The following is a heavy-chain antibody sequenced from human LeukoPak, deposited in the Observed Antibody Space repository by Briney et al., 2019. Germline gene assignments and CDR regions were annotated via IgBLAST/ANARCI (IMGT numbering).Heavy chain of an antibody. D-gene: IGHD2-15*01. CDR3: ARVVGATSIDY. V-gene: IGHV4-38-2*02. CDR1: GSSISSDYY. Sequence: SETLSLTCSVSGSSISSDYYWGWVRQPPGKGLEWIGSIKHRGRSYYNPSLKSRVTISVDTSKNQFSLQLSSVTAADTAVYYCARVVGATSIDYWGQGSLVTVSS. CDR2: IKHRGRS. J-gene: IGHJ4*02.